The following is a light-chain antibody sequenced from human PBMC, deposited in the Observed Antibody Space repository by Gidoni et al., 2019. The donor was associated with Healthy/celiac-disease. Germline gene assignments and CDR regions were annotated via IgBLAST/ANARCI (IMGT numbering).Light chain of an antibody. CDR2: DAS. CDR3: QQRSNWPPIT. J-gene: IGKJ5*01. CDR1: QSVSSY. Sequence: EIVLTQSPATLSLSPGGRATLSCRASQSVSSYLAWYQQKPGQAPRLLIYDASNRATGIPARLSGSGSGTAFTLTISSLEPEDFAVYYCQQRSNWPPITFGQGTRLEIK. V-gene: IGKV3-11*01.